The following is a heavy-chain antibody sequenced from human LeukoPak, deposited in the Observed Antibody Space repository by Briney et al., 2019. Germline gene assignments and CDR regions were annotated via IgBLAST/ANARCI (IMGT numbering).Heavy chain of an antibody. Sequence: ASVKVSCKASGYTFTGYYMHWVRQAPGQGLEWMGWINPNSGGTNYAQKFQGRVTMTRDTSISTAYMELSRLRSDDTAVYYCARQTRTQITMIEYWGQGTLVTVS. V-gene: IGHV1-2*02. CDR3: ARQTRTQITMIEY. D-gene: IGHD3-22*01. J-gene: IGHJ4*02. CDR2: INPNSGGT. CDR1: GYTFTGYY.